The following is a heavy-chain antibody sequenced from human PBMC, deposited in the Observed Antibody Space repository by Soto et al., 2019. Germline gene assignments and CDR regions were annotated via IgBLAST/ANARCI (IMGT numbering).Heavy chain of an antibody. CDR2: IYSGGST. CDR3: ARALLPHDAFDI. V-gene: IGHV3-66*01. Sequence: EVQLVESGGCLVPPGGSLRLSCAASGFTVSSNYMSWVRQAPGKGLEWVSVIYSGGSTYYADSVKGRFTISRDNSKNTLYLQMNSLRAEDTAVYYCARALLPHDAFDIWGQGTMVTVSS. J-gene: IGHJ3*02. CDR1: GFTVSSNY.